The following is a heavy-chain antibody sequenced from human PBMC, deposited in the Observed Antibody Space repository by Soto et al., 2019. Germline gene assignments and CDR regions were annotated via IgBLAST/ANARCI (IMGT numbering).Heavy chain of an antibody. J-gene: IGHJ4*02. CDR1: GFTFISYA. CDR3: AKVRATVPLFDY. CDR2: ISGSGGST. Sequence: GSLRLSCAASGFTFISYAMSWVRQAPGKGLEWVSAISGSGGSTYYADSVKGRFTISRDNSKNTLYLQMNSLRAEDTAVYYCAKVRATVPLFDYWGQGTLVTVSS. V-gene: IGHV3-23*01. D-gene: IGHD4-17*01.